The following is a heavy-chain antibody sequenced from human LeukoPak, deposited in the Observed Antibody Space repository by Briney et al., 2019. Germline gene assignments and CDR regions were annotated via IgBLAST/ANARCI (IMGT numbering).Heavy chain of an antibody. CDR3: TRAGRGYNYGYRWFDP. J-gene: IGHJ5*02. D-gene: IGHD5-18*01. CDR2: MRSKAYGGRT. V-gene: IGHV3-49*04. Sequence: PGRSLRLSCTASGFTFGDYAMSWVRQAPGKGREWGGFMRSKAYGGRTEYAASVKATFILSRDDSKSIVYLQMNSLQTEDTGVYYCTRAGRGYNYGYRWFDPWGQGTLVTVSS. CDR1: GFTFGDYA.